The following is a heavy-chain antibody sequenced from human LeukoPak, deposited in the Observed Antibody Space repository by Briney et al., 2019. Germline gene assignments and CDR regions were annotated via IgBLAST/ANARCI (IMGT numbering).Heavy chain of an antibody. CDR3: ARASRVMWFGDGYYYMDV. D-gene: IGHD3-10*01. CDR2: INPNSGGT. Sequence: GASVKVSCKASGYTSTDYYIHWVRQAPGQGLEWMGWINPNSGGTNYAQKFQGRVTMTRDTSISTAYMELSRLRSDDTAVYYCARASRVMWFGDGYYYMDVWGKGTTVTVSS. V-gene: IGHV1-2*02. J-gene: IGHJ6*03. CDR1: GYTSTDYY.